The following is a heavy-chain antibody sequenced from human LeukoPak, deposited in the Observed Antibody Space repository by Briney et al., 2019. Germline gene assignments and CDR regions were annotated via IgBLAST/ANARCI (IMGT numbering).Heavy chain of an antibody. CDR1: GGSISSGDYY. Sequence: SQTLSLTCTVSGGSISSGDYYWSWIRQPPGKGLECIGYIHYSGSTNYNPSLKSRVTISVDTSKNQFSLKLSSVTAADTAVYYCARRSYGTDYFDYWGQGTLVTVSS. CDR3: ARRSYGTDYFDY. J-gene: IGHJ4*02. D-gene: IGHD5-18*01. CDR2: IHYSGST. V-gene: IGHV4-61*08.